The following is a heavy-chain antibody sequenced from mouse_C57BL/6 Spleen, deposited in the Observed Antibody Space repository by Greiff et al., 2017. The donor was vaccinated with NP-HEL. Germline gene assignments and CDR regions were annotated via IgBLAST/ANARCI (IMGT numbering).Heavy chain of an antibody. CDR2: INPNNGGT. CDR1: GYTFTDYY. CDR3: ARGGDGSSYAYDY. V-gene: IGHV1-26*01. J-gene: IGHJ2*01. Sequence: EVQLQQSGPELVKPGASVKISCKASGYTFTDYYMNWVKQSHGKSLEWIGDINPNNGGTSYNQKFKGKATLTVDKSSSTAYMELRSLTSEDSAVYYCARGGDGSSYAYDYWGQGTTLTVSS. D-gene: IGHD1-1*01.